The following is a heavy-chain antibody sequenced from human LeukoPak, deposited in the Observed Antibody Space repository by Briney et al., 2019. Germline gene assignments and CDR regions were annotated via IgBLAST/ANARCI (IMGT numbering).Heavy chain of an antibody. V-gene: IGHV3-74*01. CDR1: GFTFSSYW. CDR3: ARTYSSSSGGSYPY. D-gene: IGHD6-6*01. CDR2: INTDGSST. Sequence: GGSLRLSCAASGFTFSSYWMHWVRQAPGKGLVWVSRINTDGSSTSYADSVKGRFTISRDNAKNTLYLQMNSLRAEDTAVYYCARTYSSSSGGSYPYWGQGTLVTVSS. J-gene: IGHJ4*02.